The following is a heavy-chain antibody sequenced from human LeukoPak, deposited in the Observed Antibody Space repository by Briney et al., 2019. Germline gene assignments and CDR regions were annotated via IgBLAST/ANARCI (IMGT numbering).Heavy chain of an antibody. V-gene: IGHV5-51*01. J-gene: IGHJ3*02. CDR3: ASPSGSSRNDDFDI. Sequence: GESLKISCKGSGYSFTSYWIGWVRPLPGKGLEWMGIINPGSSHTRYSPSFQGQVTISADKSISTAYLQWSSLKGSDTAMYYCASPSGSSRNDDFDIWGQGTLVTVSS. CDR1: GYSFTSYW. D-gene: IGHD1-26*01. CDR2: INPGSSHT.